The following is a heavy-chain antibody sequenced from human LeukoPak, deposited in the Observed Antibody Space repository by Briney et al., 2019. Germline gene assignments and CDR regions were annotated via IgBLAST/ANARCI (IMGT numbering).Heavy chain of an antibody. J-gene: IGHJ1*01. V-gene: IGHV4-34*01. CDR1: GFTFSTFA. CDR3: ARSTGDFWSGYPLYFQH. CDR2: INHSGST. D-gene: IGHD3-3*01. Sequence: GSLRLSCAASGFTFSTFAMIWVRQPPGKGLEWIGEINHSGSTNYNPSLKSRVTISVDTSKNQFSLKLSSVTAADTAVYYCARSTGDFWSGYPLYFQHWGQGTLVTVSS.